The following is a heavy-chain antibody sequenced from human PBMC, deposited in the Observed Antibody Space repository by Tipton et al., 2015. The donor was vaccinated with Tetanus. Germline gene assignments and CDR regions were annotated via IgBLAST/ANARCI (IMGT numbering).Heavy chain of an antibody. CDR2: IYYSGST. J-gene: IGHJ4*02. CDR1: GGSISSGGYY. D-gene: IGHD6-19*01. CDR3: ARGGQWASFDY. Sequence: LRLSCTVSGGSISSGGYYWSWIRQHPGKGLEWIGYIYYSGSTYYNPSLKSRVTISVDTSKNQFSLKLSSVTAADTAVYYCARGGQWASFDYWGQGTLVTVSS. V-gene: IGHV4-31*02.